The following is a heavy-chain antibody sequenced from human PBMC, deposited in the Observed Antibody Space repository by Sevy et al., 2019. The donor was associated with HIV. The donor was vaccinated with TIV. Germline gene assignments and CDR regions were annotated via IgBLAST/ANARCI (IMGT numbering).Heavy chain of an antibody. CDR2: ISSSSSYI. CDR1: GFTFSSYS. D-gene: IGHD4-4*01. V-gene: IGHV3-21*01. CDR3: ARGGRLQGYYYGMDV. Sequence: GGSLRLSCAASGFTFSSYSMNWVRQAPGKGLEWVSSISSSSSYIYYADSVKGRFTISRDNAKNSLYLQMNSLRAEDTAVYYCARGGRLQGYYYGMDVWGHGTTVTVSS. J-gene: IGHJ6*02.